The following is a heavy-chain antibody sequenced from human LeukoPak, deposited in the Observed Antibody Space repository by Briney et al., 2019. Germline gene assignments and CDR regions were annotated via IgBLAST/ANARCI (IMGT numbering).Heavy chain of an antibody. CDR2: INPSGGST. D-gene: IGHD2-21*01. CDR3: ARDESTSILWW. Sequence: ASVTVSCKASGYTFINYYMHWVRQAPGQGLEWMGIINPSGGSTSYAQKFQGRVTMTRDTSTSTAYMELSSLRSEDTAVYYCARDESTSILWWWGQGTLVTVSS. J-gene: IGHJ1*01. V-gene: IGHV1-46*01. CDR1: GYTFINYY.